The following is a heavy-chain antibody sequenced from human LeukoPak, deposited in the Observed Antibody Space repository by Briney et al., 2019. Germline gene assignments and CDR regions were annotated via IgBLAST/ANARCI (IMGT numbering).Heavy chain of an antibody. V-gene: IGHV3-23*01. J-gene: IGHJ4*02. CDR1: GFTFSSYA. Sequence: GGSLRLSCAASGFTFSSYAMNWVRQAPGKGLEWVSAISGSGTTYYADSVKGRVTISRDNSKNTLYLQLNSLRVEDSAVYSCAKDGSYYFDYWGQGSLVTVSS. CDR2: ISGSGTT. CDR3: AKDGSYYFDY.